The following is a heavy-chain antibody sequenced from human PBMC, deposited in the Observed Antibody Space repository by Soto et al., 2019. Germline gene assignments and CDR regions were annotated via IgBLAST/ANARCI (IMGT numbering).Heavy chain of an antibody. CDR3: ARDGVDSAVAGLFDY. Sequence: PGGSLRLSCAASGFTFSSYSMNGVRQAPGKGLEWVSYISSSSSTIYYADSVKGRFTISRDNAKNSLYLQMNSLRAEDTAVYYCARDGVDSAVAGLFDYWGQGTLVTVSS. J-gene: IGHJ4*02. CDR2: ISSSSSTI. CDR1: GFTFSSYS. D-gene: IGHD6-19*01. V-gene: IGHV3-48*01.